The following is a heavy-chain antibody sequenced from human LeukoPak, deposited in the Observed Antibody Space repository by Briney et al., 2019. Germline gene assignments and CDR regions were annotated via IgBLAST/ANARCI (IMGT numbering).Heavy chain of an antibody. D-gene: IGHD3-16*01. CDR2: ISSTSSAI. Sequence: GGSLRLSCTASGFKFSSFSMNWARQAPGKGLEWLSYISSTSSAIYYADSVKGRFTISRDNAKNSLYLQMDSLRAEDTAIYYCARAIGSYGDSAYWGQGTLVTVSS. J-gene: IGHJ4*02. CDR1: GFKFSSFS. V-gene: IGHV3-48*04. CDR3: ARAIGSYGDSAY.